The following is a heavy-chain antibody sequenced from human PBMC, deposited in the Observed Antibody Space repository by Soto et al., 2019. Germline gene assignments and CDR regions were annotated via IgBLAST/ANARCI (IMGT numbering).Heavy chain of an antibody. Sequence: EVQLLESGGGLVQPGGSLRLSCAASGFTFSSYAMSWVRQAPGKGLEWVSAISGSGGSTYYADSVKGRLTISRDNAKNTMYLQMNSLRAEDTAVYYCSKENGYSSSWFEFAYGGQGALVTVSS. J-gene: IGHJ4*02. CDR3: SKENGYSSSWFEFAY. CDR1: GFTFSSYA. V-gene: IGHV3-23*01. CDR2: ISGSGGST. D-gene: IGHD6-13*01.